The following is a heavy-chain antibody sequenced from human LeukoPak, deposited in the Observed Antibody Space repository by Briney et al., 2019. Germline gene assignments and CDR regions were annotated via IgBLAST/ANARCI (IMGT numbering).Heavy chain of an antibody. V-gene: IGHV4-59*08. CDR1: GGSISSYY. D-gene: IGHD3-22*01. CDR3: ASTYYFDDRGYSRFDY. CDR2: IYYSGST. J-gene: IGHJ4*02. Sequence: SETLSLTCTVSGGSISSYYWSWSRQPPGKGLEWIGYIYYSGSTNYNPSLKSRVTISVDTSKNQFSLKLSSVTAADTAVYYCASTYYFDDRGYSRFDYWGQGTLVTVSS.